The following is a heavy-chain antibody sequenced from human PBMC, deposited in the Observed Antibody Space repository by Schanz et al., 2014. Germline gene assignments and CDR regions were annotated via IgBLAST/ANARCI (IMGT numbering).Heavy chain of an antibody. J-gene: IGHJ4*02. V-gene: IGHV3-7*03. D-gene: IGHD5-12*01. CDR2: IKGDSSEK. Sequence: VQLVESGGGVVHPGGSLRLSCSASGFTFSDHWMSWVRQPPGKGLEWVANIKGDSSEKNYVDSVKGRFTLSRDNAKKTMDLQMNSLRIEDTAVYYCARDPNSVNEIDYWGQGTLVTVSS. CDR3: ARDPNSVNEIDY. CDR1: GFTFSDHW.